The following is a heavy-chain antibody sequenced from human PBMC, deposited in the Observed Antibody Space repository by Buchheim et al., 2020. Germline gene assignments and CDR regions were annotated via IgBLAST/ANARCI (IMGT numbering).Heavy chain of an antibody. D-gene: IGHD3-22*01. CDR2: ISSSGSTK. CDR3: ARWDDSSGYIADY. Sequence: EVQLVESGGGMVQPGGSLRLSCAASGFTFSSYSMNWVRQAPGKGLEWVSYISSSGSTKYYADSVKGRFTISRDNAKNSLYLQMNSLRAEDTAVYYCARWDDSSGYIADYWGQGTL. V-gene: IGHV3-48*01. J-gene: IGHJ4*02. CDR1: GFTFSSYS.